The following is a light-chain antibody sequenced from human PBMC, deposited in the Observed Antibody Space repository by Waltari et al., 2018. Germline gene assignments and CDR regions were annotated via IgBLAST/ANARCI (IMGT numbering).Light chain of an antibody. CDR2: DAS. CDR1: QSVSSH. Sequence: EIVLTQSPATLSLSPGERATLSCRASQSVSSHLVWYQQKPGQAPRLLIYDASNRATGIPARFSGSGSGTDFTLTISSLEPEDFAVYYCQHRSSWPLTFGGGTEVELK. J-gene: IGKJ4*01. V-gene: IGKV3-11*01. CDR3: QHRSSWPLT.